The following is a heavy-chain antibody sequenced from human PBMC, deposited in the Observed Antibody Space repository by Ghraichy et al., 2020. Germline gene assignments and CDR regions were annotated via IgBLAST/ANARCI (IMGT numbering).Heavy chain of an antibody. CDR2: IYYSGST. V-gene: IGHV4-39*07. CDR1: GGSISSSSYY. D-gene: IGHD4-17*01. J-gene: IGHJ4*02. Sequence: SETLSLTCTVSGGSISSSSYYWGWIRQPPGKGLEWIGSIYYSGSTYYNPSLKSRVTISVDTSKNQFSLKLSSVTAADTAVYYCARGGNDYGDYFGLFDYWGQGTLVTVSS. CDR3: ARGGNDYGDYFGLFDY.